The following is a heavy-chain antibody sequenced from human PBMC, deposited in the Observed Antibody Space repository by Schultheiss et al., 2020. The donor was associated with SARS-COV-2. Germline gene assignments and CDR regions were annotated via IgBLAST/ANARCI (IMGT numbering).Heavy chain of an antibody. CDR1: GGSISSYY. V-gene: IGHV4-34*01. Sequence: SETLSLTCTVSGGSISSYYWSWIRQPPGKGLEWIGEINHSGSTNYNPSLKSRVTISVDTSKNQFSLKLSSVTAADTAVYYCASRYSSSSPFDYWGQGTLVTVSS. J-gene: IGHJ4*02. D-gene: IGHD6-6*01. CDR2: INHSGST. CDR3: ASRYSSSSPFDY.